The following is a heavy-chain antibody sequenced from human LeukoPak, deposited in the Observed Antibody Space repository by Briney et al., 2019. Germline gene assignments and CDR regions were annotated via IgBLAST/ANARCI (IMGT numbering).Heavy chain of an antibody. CDR3: TRDNRDRSGFYYGFVDY. Sequence: PGGSLRLSCIASGFTFDDYAMSWFRQAPGKGPEWVGFIRSRAYDGTTEYAASVKGRFTISRDDSKSIAYLQMNSLKSEDTAVYYCTRDNRDRSGFYYGFVDYWGQGTLVTVSS. CDR1: GFTFDDYA. J-gene: IGHJ4*02. V-gene: IGHV3-49*03. CDR2: IRSRAYDGTT. D-gene: IGHD3-22*01.